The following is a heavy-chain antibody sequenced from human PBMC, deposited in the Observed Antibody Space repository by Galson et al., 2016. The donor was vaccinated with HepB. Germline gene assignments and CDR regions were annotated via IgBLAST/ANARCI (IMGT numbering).Heavy chain of an antibody. D-gene: IGHD3-10*01. Sequence: SLRLSCAASGSTFSGYNMDWVRQAPGKGLEWVANIKQDGSEEYYVDSVKGRFTISRDNAKNSLYLQMNSLRAEDPAVYYCAGRRGSGSHDYWGQGTLGTVSS. CDR3: AGRRGSGSHDY. CDR1: GSTFSGYN. J-gene: IGHJ4*02. CDR2: IKQDGSEE. V-gene: IGHV3-7*03.